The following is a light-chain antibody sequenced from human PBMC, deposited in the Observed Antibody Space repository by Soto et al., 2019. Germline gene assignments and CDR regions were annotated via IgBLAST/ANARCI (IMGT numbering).Light chain of an antibody. CDR1: SSDVGGYNY. CDR3: CSYTSSSTPVV. Sequence: QSALTQPASVSGCPGQSITISCTGTSSDVGGYNYVSWYQQHPGKAPKLMIYDVSNRPSGVSNRFSGSKSGNTASLTISGLQAEDEADYYCCSYTSSSTPVVFGGGTQLTVL. J-gene: IGLJ2*01. CDR2: DVS. V-gene: IGLV2-14*03.